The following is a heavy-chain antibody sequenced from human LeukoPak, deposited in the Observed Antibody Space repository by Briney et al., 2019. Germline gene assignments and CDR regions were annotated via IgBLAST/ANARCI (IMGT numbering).Heavy chain of an antibody. CDR3: ARDVSLDWLLHMGYLDY. CDR2: ISDGGIIR. D-gene: IGHD3/OR15-3a*01. V-gene: IGHV3-23*01. Sequence: GGSLRLSCAASGFTFSSYAMSWVRQAPGKGLGWVSGISDGGIIRIYADSVKGRFTISRDNAKNPLFLQMNSLRAEDTAVYYCARDVSLDWLLHMGYLDYWGQGTLVTVSS. J-gene: IGHJ4*02. CDR1: GFTFSSYA.